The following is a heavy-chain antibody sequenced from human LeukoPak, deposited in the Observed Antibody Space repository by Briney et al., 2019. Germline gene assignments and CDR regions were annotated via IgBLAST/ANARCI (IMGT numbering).Heavy chain of an antibody. CDR3: ATDVGPYIVGAKENAFDI. J-gene: IGHJ3*02. V-gene: IGHV1-24*01. CDR2: FDPEDGET. Sequence: PGGSLRLSCAASGFTFSYYGMHWVRQAPGKGLEWMGGFDPEDGETIYAQKFQGRVTMTEDTSTDTAYMELSSLRSEDTAVYYCATDVGPYIVGAKENAFDIWGQGTMVTVSS. CDR1: GFTFSYYG. D-gene: IGHD1-26*01.